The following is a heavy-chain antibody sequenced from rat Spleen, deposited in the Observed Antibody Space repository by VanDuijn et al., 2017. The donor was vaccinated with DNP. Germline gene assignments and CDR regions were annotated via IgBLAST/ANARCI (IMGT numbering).Heavy chain of an antibody. CDR3: NRNDFGHPGVS. Sequence: QVQLTESGPGLVQPSQTLSLTCTVSGFSLTSYNVHWVRQPPGKGLEWMGVIWSGGKTDYNSALKPRLSMSRDTAESQVFLTLNSLQTEATGIYYCNRNDFGHPGVSWGQGVMVTVSS. CDR2: IWSGGKT. CDR1: GFSLTSYN. D-gene: IGHD4-4*01. J-gene: IGHJ2*01. V-gene: IGHV2S13*01.